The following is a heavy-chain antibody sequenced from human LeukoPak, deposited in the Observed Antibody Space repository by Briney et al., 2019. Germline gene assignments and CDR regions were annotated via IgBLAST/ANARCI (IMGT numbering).Heavy chain of an antibody. CDR3: ARDLLYCSSTSCSSIDY. Sequence: SETLSLTCAVYGGSFSGYYWSWIRQPPGKGLEWIGEINHSGSTNYNPSLKSRVTISVDTSKNQLSLKLSSVTAADTAVYYCARDLLYCSSTSCSSIDYWGQGTLVTVSS. CDR2: INHSGST. V-gene: IGHV4-34*01. D-gene: IGHD2-2*01. CDR1: GGSFSGYY. J-gene: IGHJ4*02.